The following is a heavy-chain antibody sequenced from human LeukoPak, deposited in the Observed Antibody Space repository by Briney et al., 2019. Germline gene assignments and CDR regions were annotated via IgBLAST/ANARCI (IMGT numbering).Heavy chain of an antibody. Sequence: SQTLSLTCAISGDSVSSNSAAWNWIRQSPSSGLEWLGRTYYRSRWYYDYAVSLKSRITVNPDTSKNQFSLQLNSVTPEDTAVYFCARGAYRSGSYYSYGMDVWGQGTTVTVSS. CDR1: GDSVSSNSAA. V-gene: IGHV6-1*01. D-gene: IGHD6-19*01. CDR2: TYYRSRWYY. CDR3: ARGAYRSGSYYSYGMDV. J-gene: IGHJ6*02.